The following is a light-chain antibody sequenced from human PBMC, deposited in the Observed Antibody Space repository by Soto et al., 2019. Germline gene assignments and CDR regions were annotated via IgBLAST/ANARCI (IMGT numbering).Light chain of an antibody. V-gene: IGKV1-5*01. J-gene: IGKJ2*01. CDR3: QQYNSYSQT. Sequence: DIQMTQSPSTLYASVGDRVTITCRASQSISSWLAWYQQKPGKAPNILIYDASSLESGVPSRFSVSGSGTEFTLTISSLHPDDFATYYCQQYNSYSQTFDQGTKLEIK. CDR1: QSISSW. CDR2: DAS.